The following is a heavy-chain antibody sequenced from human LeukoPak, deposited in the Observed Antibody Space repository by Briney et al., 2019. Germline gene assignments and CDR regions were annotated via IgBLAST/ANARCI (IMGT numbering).Heavy chain of an antibody. V-gene: IGHV1-3*01. CDR2: INAGNGNT. CDR3: ARNVRSGWYDY. Sequence: GASVKVSCKASGYTFTSYAMHWVRQAPGQRPEWMGWINAGNGNTKYSQKFQGRVTITRDTSASTAYMELSSLRSEDTAVYYCARNVRSGWYDYWGQGTLVTVSS. CDR1: GYTFTSYA. J-gene: IGHJ4*02. D-gene: IGHD6-19*01.